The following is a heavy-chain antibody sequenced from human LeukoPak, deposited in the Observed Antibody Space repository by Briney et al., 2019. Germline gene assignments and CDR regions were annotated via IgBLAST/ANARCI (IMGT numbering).Heavy chain of an antibody. D-gene: IGHD2-8*01. J-gene: IGHJ4*02. CDR3: ARDVSRSRDY. CDR1: GYTFTGSY. V-gene: IGHV1-2*02. Sequence: ASVKVSCKASGYTFTGSYVHWVRQAPGQGLEWMGWINPNSGVTNYAQKFQGRVTLTRDTSINTAYMELSRLNSADTAFYYCARDVSRSRDYWGQGTLVTVSS. CDR2: INPNSGVT.